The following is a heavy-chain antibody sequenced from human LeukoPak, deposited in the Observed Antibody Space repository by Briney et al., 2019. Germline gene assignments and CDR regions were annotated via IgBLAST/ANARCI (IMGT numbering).Heavy chain of an antibody. V-gene: IGHV4-61*02. CDR3: ARAHMATVWIDY. Sequence: PSQTLSLTCTVSGGSISSGSYYWSWIRQPAGKGLEWIGRIYTSGSTNYNPSLKSRVTISVDTSKNQFSLKLSSVTAADTAVYYCARAHMATVWIDYWGQGTLVTVSS. CDR1: GGSISSGSYY. CDR2: IYTSGST. D-gene: IGHD5-24*01. J-gene: IGHJ4*02.